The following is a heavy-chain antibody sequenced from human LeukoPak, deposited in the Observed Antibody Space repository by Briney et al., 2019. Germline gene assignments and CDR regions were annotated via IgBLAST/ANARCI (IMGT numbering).Heavy chain of an antibody. Sequence: PGGSLRLSCAASGFTFMTYWMHWVRQVPGRGLVWVSRINSDGSSTNYADSVKGRFTISRDNAKNTLYLHMNSLRAEDTAVYYCARRNLGDVWGQGTTVTVSS. CDR2: INSDGSST. CDR3: ARRNLGDV. V-gene: IGHV3-74*01. CDR1: GFTFMTYW. J-gene: IGHJ6*02. D-gene: IGHD1-14*01.